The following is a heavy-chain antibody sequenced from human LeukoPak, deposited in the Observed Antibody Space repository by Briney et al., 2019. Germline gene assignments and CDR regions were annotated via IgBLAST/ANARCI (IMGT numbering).Heavy chain of an antibody. D-gene: IGHD3-3*01. CDR1: GGSISSSSYY. CDR2: IYDSGST. CDR3: ARGFGTFTIFGVVITRNFDY. Sequence: PSETLSLTCTVSGGSISSSSYYWGWIRQPPGKGLEWIGSIYDSGSTYYNPSLKSRVTISVDTSKNQFSLKLSSVTAADTAVYYCARGFGTFTIFGVVITRNFDYWGQGTLVTVSS. J-gene: IGHJ4*02. V-gene: IGHV4-39*01.